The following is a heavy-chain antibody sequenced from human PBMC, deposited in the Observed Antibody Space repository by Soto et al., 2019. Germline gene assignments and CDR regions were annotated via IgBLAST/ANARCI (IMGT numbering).Heavy chain of an antibody. J-gene: IGHJ5*02. CDR3: ARIYCTATTCDSWLEP. Sequence: GESLKISCPGFGYTFTTFWISLVRQTPGKGLEWMGRIDPGDTYATYSPAFQGHVTISADKATSTAYLQWSSLKASDTAMYFCARIYCTATTCDSWLEPWGQGTLVTVS. CDR1: GYTFTTFW. V-gene: IGHV5-10-1*01. D-gene: IGHD2-2*01. CDR2: IDPGDTYA.